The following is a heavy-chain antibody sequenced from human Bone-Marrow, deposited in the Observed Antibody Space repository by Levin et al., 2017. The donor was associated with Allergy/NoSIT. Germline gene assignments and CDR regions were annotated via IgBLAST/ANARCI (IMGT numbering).Heavy chain of an antibody. CDR3: AKANRIQLWTNHFYYFDY. CDR2: ISGSGGST. V-gene: IGHV3-23*01. D-gene: IGHD5-18*01. Sequence: PGGSLRLSCAASGFTFSSYAMSWVRQAPGKGLEWVSAISGSGGSTYYADSVKGRFTISRDNSKNTLYLQMNSLRAEDTAVYYCAKANRIQLWTNHFYYFDYWGQGTLVTVSS. CDR1: GFTFSSYA. J-gene: IGHJ4*02.